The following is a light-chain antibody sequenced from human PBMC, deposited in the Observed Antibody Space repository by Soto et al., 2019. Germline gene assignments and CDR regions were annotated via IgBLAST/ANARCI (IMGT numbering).Light chain of an antibody. V-gene: IGKV3-20*01. CDR3: QQYRTSPWT. Sequence: DIVLTQSPGTLSLSPGEGATLSCRASQTISSNYLAWYQHKPGQAPRLLIQGASSRATAVPDRFSGSGSGTDFTLTISRLEPDDFAVYYCQQYRTSPWTFGRGTKVEI. CDR1: QTISSNY. CDR2: GAS. J-gene: IGKJ1*01.